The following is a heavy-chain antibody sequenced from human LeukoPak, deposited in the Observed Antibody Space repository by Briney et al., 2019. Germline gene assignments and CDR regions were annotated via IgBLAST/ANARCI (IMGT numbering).Heavy chain of an antibody. CDR3: ARDRGEMATDY. D-gene: IGHD5-24*01. Sequence: PGRSLRLSCAASGFTFSSYGMHWVRQAPGQGLEWVAVIWYDGSKTYYADSVKGRFTISKDNPKNTLYLQMNSLGAEDTAVYYCARDRGEMATDYWGQGTLVTVSS. J-gene: IGHJ4*02. CDR2: IWYDGSKT. V-gene: IGHV3-33*01. CDR1: GFTFSSYG.